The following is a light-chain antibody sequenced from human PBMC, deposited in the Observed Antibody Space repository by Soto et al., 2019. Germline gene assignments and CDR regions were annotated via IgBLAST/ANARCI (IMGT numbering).Light chain of an antibody. CDR1: QTISSW. Sequence: DIQITQSPSTLSASVGDRVTMTCRASQTISSWLAWYQQKPGKAPKLLIYKASTLESGVPSRFSGSGSGTEFTLTISSLQPDDFATYYRQQYNTYSWTFGQGTKVDIK. CDR3: QQYNTYSWT. V-gene: IGKV1-5*03. CDR2: KAS. J-gene: IGKJ1*01.